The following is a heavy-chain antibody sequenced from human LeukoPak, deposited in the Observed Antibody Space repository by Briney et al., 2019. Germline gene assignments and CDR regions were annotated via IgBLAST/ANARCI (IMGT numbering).Heavy chain of an antibody. Sequence: GGSLRLSCAASGFTVSSNYMSWVRQAPGKGLEWVSAIYSGGSTYYADSVKGRFTISRDNSKNTLYLQMNSLRAEDTAVYYCARDRGNYYDSSGYYWDYWGQGTLVTVSS. CDR3: ARDRGNYYDSSGYYWDY. CDR2: IYSGGST. D-gene: IGHD3-22*01. V-gene: IGHV3-53*01. J-gene: IGHJ4*02. CDR1: GFTVSSNY.